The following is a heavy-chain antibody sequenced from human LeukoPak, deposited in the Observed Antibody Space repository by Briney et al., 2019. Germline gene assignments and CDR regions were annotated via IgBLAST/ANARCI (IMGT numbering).Heavy chain of an antibody. Sequence: GSMRLSCASSGFTFRNYTMTLVRQAPGKGLEWVSAISGSGGSTYYADSVKGRFTISRDNSKNTLYLQMNRLRDEDTALFYCAKEVKDTGYYHLDNWGQGTLVTVSS. CDR1: GFTFRNYT. CDR2: ISGSGGST. D-gene: IGHD3-3*01. V-gene: IGHV3-23*01. CDR3: AKEVKDTGYYHLDN. J-gene: IGHJ4*02.